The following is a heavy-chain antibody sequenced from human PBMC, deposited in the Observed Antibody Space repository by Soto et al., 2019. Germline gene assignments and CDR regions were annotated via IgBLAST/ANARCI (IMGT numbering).Heavy chain of an antibody. CDR2: INHSGST. J-gene: IGHJ4*02. V-gene: IGHV4-34*01. D-gene: IGHD3-10*01. CDR3: ARSLWFGELGGFDY. Sequence: TETLSLTCAVYGGSFSGYYWSWIRQPPGKGLEWIGEINHSGSTNYNPSLKSRVTISVDTSKNQFSLKLSSVTAADTAVYYCARSLWFGELGGFDYWGQGTLVT. CDR1: GGSFSGYY.